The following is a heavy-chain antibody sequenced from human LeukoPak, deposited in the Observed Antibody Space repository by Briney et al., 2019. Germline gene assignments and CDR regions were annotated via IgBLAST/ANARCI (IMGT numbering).Heavy chain of an antibody. CDR1: GYTFTGYY. D-gene: IGHD3-22*01. V-gene: IGHV1-2*02. CDR3: ARDKGVYYYDSSGYWHY. Sequence: ASVKVSCKASGYTFTGYYMHWVRQAPGQGLEWMGWINPNSGGTNYAQKFQGRVTMTRDTSISTAYMELSRLRSDDTAVYYYARDKGVYYYDSSGYWHYWGQGTLVTVSS. J-gene: IGHJ4*02. CDR2: INPNSGGT.